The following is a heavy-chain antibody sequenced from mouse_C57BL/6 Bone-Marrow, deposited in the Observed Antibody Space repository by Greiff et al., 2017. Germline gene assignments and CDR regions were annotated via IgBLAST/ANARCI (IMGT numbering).Heavy chain of an antibody. V-gene: IGHV1-18*01. CDR3: ARRAFYYGNSWFAY. CDR2: INPNNGGT. CDR1: GYTFTDYN. Sequence: EVQLQQSGPELVKPGASVKIPCKASGYTFTDYNMDWVNQSHGKSLEWIGDINPNNGGTIYNQKFKGKATLTVDKSSSTAYMELRSLTSEDTAVYYCARRAFYYGNSWFAYWGRGTRVTVSA. D-gene: IGHD2-1*01. J-gene: IGHJ3*01.